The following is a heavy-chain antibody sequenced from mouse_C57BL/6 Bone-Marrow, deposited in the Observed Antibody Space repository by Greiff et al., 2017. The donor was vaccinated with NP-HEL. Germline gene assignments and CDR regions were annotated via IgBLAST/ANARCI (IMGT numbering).Heavy chain of an antibody. D-gene: IGHD2-4*01. Sequence: QVQLQQSGAELVRPGTSVKVSCKASGYAFTNYLIEWVKQRPGQGLEWIGVINPGSGGTNYNEKFKGKATLTADKSSSTAYRQPSSLTSEDSAVYFCARGGIYYDYAWFAYWGQGTLVTVSA. CDR3: ARGGIYYDYAWFAY. CDR1: GYAFTNYL. J-gene: IGHJ3*01. CDR2: INPGSGGT. V-gene: IGHV1-54*01.